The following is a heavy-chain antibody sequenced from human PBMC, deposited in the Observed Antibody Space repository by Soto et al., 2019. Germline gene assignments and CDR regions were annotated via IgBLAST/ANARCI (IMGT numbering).Heavy chain of an antibody. V-gene: IGHV3-23*01. J-gene: IGHJ4*02. CDR3: AKANYHGSGTSRFFDS. CDR2: ISGGGGST. CDR1: GFTFSSNC. Sequence: GGSLILSCAASGFTFSSNCMSWVRQAPGKGLEWVSSISGGGGSTYYADSVKGRFTISRDNSKNTLDLQMNSLRAEDTAVYYCAKANYHGSGTSRFFDSWGQGALVTVSS. D-gene: IGHD3-10*01.